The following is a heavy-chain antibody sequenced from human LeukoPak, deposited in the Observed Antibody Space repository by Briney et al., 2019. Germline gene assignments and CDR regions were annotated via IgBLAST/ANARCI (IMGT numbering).Heavy chain of an antibody. CDR3: ARNPDTAKENNWFDP. J-gene: IGHJ5*02. CDR2: IYYSGST. CDR1: GGSFSSYY. V-gene: IGHV4-59*01. D-gene: IGHD5-18*01. Sequence: SETLSLTCAVYGGSFSSYYWSWIRQPPGKGLEWIGYIYYSGSTNYNPSLKSRVTISVDTSKNQFSLKLSSVTAADTAVYYCARNPDTAKENNWFDPWGQGTLVTVSS.